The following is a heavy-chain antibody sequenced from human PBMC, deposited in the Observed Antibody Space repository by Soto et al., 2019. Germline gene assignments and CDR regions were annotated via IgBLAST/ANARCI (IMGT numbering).Heavy chain of an antibody. CDR1: GFTFSSYA. V-gene: IGHV3-23*01. D-gene: IGHD3-3*01. CDR2: INGNGRKT. J-gene: IGHJ6*02. CDR3: VKDLIFDSWTGYRYYAMEI. Sequence: EEQLLESGGDLVQPGGSLKLSCAASGFTFSSYAMNWVRQAPGKGLEWVSSINGNGRKTSYADSVRGRFTISRDNSKKTSLLPVNSLRAEDTAVYYCVKDLIFDSWTGYRYYAMEIWDQGTTVTVS.